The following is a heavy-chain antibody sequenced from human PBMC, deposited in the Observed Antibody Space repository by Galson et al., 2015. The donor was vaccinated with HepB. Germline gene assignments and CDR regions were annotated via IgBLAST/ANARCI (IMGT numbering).Heavy chain of an antibody. CDR1: GFTFSNAW. Sequence: SLRLSCAASGFTFSNAWMNWVRQAPGKGLEWVGRIKSKTDGGTTDYAAPVKGRLTISRDDSKNTLYLQMNSLKTEDTAVYYCTTALPVPAYDSSGYSLGYWGQGTLVTVSS. D-gene: IGHD3-22*01. J-gene: IGHJ4*02. V-gene: IGHV3-15*07. CDR3: TTALPVPAYDSSGYSLGY. CDR2: IKSKTDGGTT.